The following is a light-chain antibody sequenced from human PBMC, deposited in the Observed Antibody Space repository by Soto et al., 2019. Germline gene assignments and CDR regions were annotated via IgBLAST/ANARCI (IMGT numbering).Light chain of an antibody. CDR2: LGS. CDR1: QSLLHSNGYNY. J-gene: IGKJ2*01. CDR3: MQALQTPRT. Sequence: IVMTQSPLSLPVTPGEPASISCRSSQSLLHSNGYNYLDWYLQKPGQSPQLLIYLGSNRASGVHDRFSGSGSGTDFTLKISRVEAEDVGVYYCMQALQTPRTFGQGTKLEIK. V-gene: IGKV2-28*01.